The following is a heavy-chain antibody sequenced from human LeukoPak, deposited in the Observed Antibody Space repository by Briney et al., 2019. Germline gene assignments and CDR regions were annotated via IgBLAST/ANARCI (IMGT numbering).Heavy chain of an antibody. D-gene: IGHD2-2*02. CDR1: GYTFTGYY. Sequence: ASVKVSCKASGYTFTGYYMHWVRQAPGQGLEWMGWISAYYGNTNYAQKLQGRVTMTTDTSTSTAYMELRSLRSDDTAVYYCARVKTYCSSTSCYTGALWGYYYYMDVWGKGTTVTVSS. CDR3: ARVKTYCSSTSCYTGALWGYYYYMDV. J-gene: IGHJ6*03. V-gene: IGHV1-18*04. CDR2: ISAYYGNT.